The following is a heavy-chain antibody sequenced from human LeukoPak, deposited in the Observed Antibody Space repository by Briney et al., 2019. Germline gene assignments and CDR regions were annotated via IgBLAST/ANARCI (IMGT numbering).Heavy chain of an antibody. CDR3: ARARRSSGCLPLDY. CDR1: GGSFSGYY. D-gene: IGHD6-19*01. Sequence: SETLSLTCAVYGGSFSGYYWSWIRQPPGKGLEWIGEINHSGSTNYNPSLKSRVTISVDTSKNHFSLKLSSVTAADTAVYYCARARRSSGCLPLDYWGQGTLVTVSS. V-gene: IGHV4-34*01. J-gene: IGHJ4*02. CDR2: INHSGST.